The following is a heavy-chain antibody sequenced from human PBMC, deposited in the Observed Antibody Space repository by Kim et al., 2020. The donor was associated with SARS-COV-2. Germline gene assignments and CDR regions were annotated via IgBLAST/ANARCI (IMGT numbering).Heavy chain of an antibody. V-gene: IGHV4-59*08. J-gene: IGHJ5*02. D-gene: IGHD5-18*01. CDR3: ARLEKRGYSYGYRSYWFDP. CDR2: IYYSGST. CDR1: GGSISSYY. Sequence: SETLSLTCTVSGGSISSYYWSWIRQPPGKGLEWIGYIYYSGSTNYNPSLKSRVTISVDTSKNQFSLKLSSVTAADTAVYYCARLEKRGYSYGYRSYWFDPWGQGTLVTVSS.